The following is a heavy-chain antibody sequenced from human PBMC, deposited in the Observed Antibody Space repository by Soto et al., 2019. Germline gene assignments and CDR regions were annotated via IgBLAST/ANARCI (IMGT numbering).Heavy chain of an antibody. CDR3: AKVAPSAYSSGCFDY. V-gene: IGHV3-9*01. CDR2: ISWNSGSI. Sequence: GGSLRLSCAASGFTFDDYAMHWVRQAPGKGLEWVSGISWNSGSIGYADSVKGRFTISRDNAKNSLYLQMNSLRAEDTALYYCAKVAPSAYSSGCFDYWGQGTLVTVSS. CDR1: GFTFDDYA. J-gene: IGHJ4*02. D-gene: IGHD6-19*01.